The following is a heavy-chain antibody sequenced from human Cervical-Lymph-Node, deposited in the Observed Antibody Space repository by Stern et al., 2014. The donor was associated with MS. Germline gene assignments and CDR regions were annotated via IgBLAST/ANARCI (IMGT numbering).Heavy chain of an antibody. Sequence: QVQLQESGPGLVKPSETVSLTCAVSGNSVSTYYWSWIRQSPGKGLEWIGSIYHTGSINYNPSLKSRVTMSVDTSKNQFSLKLTSVTAADTAIYYCARSRYNWNDYDRFDPWGQGTLVTVSS. J-gene: IGHJ5*02. CDR3: ARSRYNWNDYDRFDP. V-gene: IGHV4-59*02. CDR2: IYHTGSI. D-gene: IGHD1-20*01. CDR1: GNSVSTYY.